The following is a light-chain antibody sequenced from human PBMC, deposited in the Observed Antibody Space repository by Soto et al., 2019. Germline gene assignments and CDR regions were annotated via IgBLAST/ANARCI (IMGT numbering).Light chain of an antibody. Sequence: ELVLTQSPVTLSLSPGERATLSCRASRSVGSDLAWYQQKPGQAPRLLIYDTSNRATGVPARFSGSGSGTDFTLTISSLEPEDFAVYYCQQRANFLTFGGGTKVEIK. J-gene: IGKJ4*01. V-gene: IGKV3-11*01. CDR3: QQRANFLT. CDR1: RSVGSD. CDR2: DTS.